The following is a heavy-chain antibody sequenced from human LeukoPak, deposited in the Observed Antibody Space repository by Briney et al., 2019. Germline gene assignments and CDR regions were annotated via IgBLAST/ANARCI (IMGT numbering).Heavy chain of an antibody. J-gene: IGHJ4*02. D-gene: IGHD3-10*01. CDR1: GGTFSSYA. CDR2: IIPIFGTA. Sequence: SVKVSCKASGGTFSSYAISWVRQAPGQGLEWMGGIIPIFGTANYAQKFQGRVTITADKSTSTAYMELSSLRSEDTAVYYCARVLPRSRWFGEPNLAFFDYWGQGTLVTVSS. CDR3: ARVLPRSRWFGEPNLAFFDY. V-gene: IGHV1-69*06.